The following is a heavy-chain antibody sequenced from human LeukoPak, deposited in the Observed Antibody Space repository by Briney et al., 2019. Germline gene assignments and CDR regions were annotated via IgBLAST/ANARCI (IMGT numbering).Heavy chain of an antibody. D-gene: IGHD2-21*02. CDR3: AKLSHLKAYCGGDCYSAIDI. Sequence: PGGSLRLSCAASGFTFSSYGMHWVRQAPGKGLEWVAVISYDGTNKYYADSVKGRFTISRDNSKNTLYLQMNSLRAEDTAVYYCAKLSHLKAYCGGDCYSAIDIWGQGTMVTVSS. J-gene: IGHJ3*02. CDR2: ISYDGTNK. CDR1: GFTFSSYG. V-gene: IGHV3-30*18.